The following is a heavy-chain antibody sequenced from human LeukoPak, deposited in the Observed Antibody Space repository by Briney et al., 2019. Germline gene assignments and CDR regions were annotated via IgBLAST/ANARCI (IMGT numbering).Heavy chain of an antibody. V-gene: IGHV3-9*01. D-gene: IGHD3-22*01. J-gene: IGHJ4*02. Sequence: GGSLRLSCAASGFTFDDYAMHWVRQAPGKGLEWVSGISWNSGSIGYADSVKGRFTISRDNAKNSLYLQMNSLRAEDTALYYCAKDRGSSGYLWSWGLWHWGQGALVTVSS. CDR3: AKDRGSSGYLWSWGLWH. CDR1: GFTFDDYA. CDR2: ISWNSGSI.